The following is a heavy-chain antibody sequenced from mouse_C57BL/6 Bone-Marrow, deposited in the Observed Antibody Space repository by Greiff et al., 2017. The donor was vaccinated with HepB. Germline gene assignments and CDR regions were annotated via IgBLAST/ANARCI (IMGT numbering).Heavy chain of an antibody. D-gene: IGHD1-1*01. J-gene: IGHJ1*03. CDR1: GYAFSSSW. CDR2: IYPGDGDT. CDR3: VYGSSYDWYFDV. V-gene: IGHV1-82*01. Sequence: QVQLKQSGPELVKPGASVKISCKASGYAFSSSWMNWVKQRPGKGLEWIGRIYPGDGDTNYNGKFKGKATLTADKSSSTAYMQLSSLTSEDSAVYFCVYGSSYDWYFDVWGTGTTVTVSS.